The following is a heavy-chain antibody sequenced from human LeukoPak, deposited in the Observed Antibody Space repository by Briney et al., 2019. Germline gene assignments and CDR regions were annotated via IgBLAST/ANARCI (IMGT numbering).Heavy chain of an antibody. Sequence: SETLSLTCTVSGGSISSYYWSWLRQPPGKGLEWIGYIYYSGSTNYNPSLKGRVTISVDTSKNQFSLKLSSVTAADTAVYYCARGDIVVVPAARPPYYYYYMEVWGKGTTVTVSS. CDR2: IYYSGST. CDR1: GGSISSYY. CDR3: ARGDIVVVPAARPPYYYYYMEV. V-gene: IGHV4-59*01. J-gene: IGHJ6*03. D-gene: IGHD2-2*01.